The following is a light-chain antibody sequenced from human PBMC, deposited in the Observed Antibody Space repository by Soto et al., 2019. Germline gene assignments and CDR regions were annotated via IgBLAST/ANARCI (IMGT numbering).Light chain of an antibody. Sequence: VLTQSPGTLSLSPGDRATLSCRASQSVTANYLAWYQQKPGQAPRLLIYGASSRATDIPDRFSGSGSGTDFTLTITRVEPEDCAVYFCQQYGSSPLTFGGGTKVEIK. CDR1: QSVTANY. CDR2: GAS. V-gene: IGKV3-20*01. J-gene: IGKJ4*01. CDR3: QQYGSSPLT.